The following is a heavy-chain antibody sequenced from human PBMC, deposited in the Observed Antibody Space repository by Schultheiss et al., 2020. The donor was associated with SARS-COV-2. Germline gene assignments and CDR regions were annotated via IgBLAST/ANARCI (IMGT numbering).Heavy chain of an antibody. J-gene: IGHJ1*01. CDR3: ARDLPLTGALLQH. CDR1: GFTFSSYA. D-gene: IGHD3-9*01. CDR2: ISGSAGTT. V-gene: IGHV3-23*01. Sequence: GGSLRLSCAASGFTFSSYAMSWVRQAPGKGLEWVSAISGSAGTTYYADSVTGRFTISRDNAKNSLYLQMNSLRAEDTAVYYCARDLPLTGALLQHWGQGTLVTVSS.